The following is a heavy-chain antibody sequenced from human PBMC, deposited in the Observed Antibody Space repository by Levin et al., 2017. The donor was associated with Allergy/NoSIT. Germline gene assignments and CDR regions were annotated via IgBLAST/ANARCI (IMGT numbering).Heavy chain of an antibody. D-gene: IGHD6-19*01. CDR3: AKVLSQYSSGWSYYGMDV. Sequence: GGSLRLSCAASGFTFSSYGMHWVRQAPGKGLEWVAVISYDGSNKYYADSVKGRFTISRDNSKNTLYLQMNSLRAEDTAVYYCAKVLSQYSSGWSYYGMDVWGQGTTVTVSS. J-gene: IGHJ6*02. CDR1: GFTFSSYG. CDR2: ISYDGSNK. V-gene: IGHV3-30*18.